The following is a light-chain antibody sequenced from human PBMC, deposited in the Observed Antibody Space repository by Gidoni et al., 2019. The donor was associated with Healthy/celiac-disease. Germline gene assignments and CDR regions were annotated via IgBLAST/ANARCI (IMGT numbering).Light chain of an antibody. J-gene: IGKJ4*01. CDR2: GAS. V-gene: IGKV3-15*01. CDR3: QQYNNWPPLT. Sequence: EIVMTQSPATLSVSPGERATISGRASQSVSSNLAWYQQKPGQAPRLLIYGASTRATGIPARFSGSGSGTEFTLTISSLQSEDFAVYYCQQYNNWPPLTFGGXTKVEIK. CDR1: QSVSSN.